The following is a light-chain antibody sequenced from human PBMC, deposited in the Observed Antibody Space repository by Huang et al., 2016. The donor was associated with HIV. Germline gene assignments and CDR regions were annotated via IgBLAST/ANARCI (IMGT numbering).Light chain of an antibody. Sequence: DFQMTQSPSSLSASVGDRVTLTCHASQDISNYLNWYQQKPGKAPKLLTYGSSNLETGVPSRFSGSGSGTDFTFTISSLQPEDIATYYCQQYDNLPRTFGQGTKVEIK. CDR3: QQYDNLPRT. CDR2: GSS. CDR1: QDISNY. V-gene: IGKV1-33*01. J-gene: IGKJ1*01.